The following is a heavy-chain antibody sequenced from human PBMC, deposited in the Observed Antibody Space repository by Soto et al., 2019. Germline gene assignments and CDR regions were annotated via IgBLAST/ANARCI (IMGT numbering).Heavy chain of an antibody. CDR3: ARVERGTATTVVDAFDI. D-gene: IGHD1-1*01. CDR2: MSHSGGT. V-gene: IGHV4-34*01. CDR1: GGFVSSCSYY. J-gene: IGHJ3*02. Sequence: QVHLQQWGAGLLKPSETLSLTCAVYGGFVSSCSYYWSWIRQPPGKGLEWIGEMSHSGGTHFNPSLKSRVTISVDTSKNQFSLKMSSVTAADTALYYCARVERGTATTVVDAFDIWGPGTMVTVSS.